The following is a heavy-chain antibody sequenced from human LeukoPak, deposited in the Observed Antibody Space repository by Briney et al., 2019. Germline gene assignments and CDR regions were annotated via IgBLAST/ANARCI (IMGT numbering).Heavy chain of an antibody. CDR3: ARYQLAARFFDY. D-gene: IGHD6-6*01. CDR2: IYYSGST. J-gene: IGHJ4*02. CDR1: GGSISSHY. V-gene: IGHV4-59*11. Sequence: PSETLSLTCTVSGGSISSHYWSWIRQPPGKGLEWIGYIYYSGSTNYNPSLKSRVTISVDTSKNQFSLKVSSVTAADTAVYYCARYQLAARFFDYWGQGTLVTVSS.